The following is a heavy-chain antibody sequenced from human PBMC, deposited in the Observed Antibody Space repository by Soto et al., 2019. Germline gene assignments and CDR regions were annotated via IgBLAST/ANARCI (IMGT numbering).Heavy chain of an antibody. V-gene: IGHV4-59*01. J-gene: IGHJ6*02. CDR3: ARDVSQYYYYYGMDV. D-gene: IGHD2-8*01. Sequence: QVQLQESGPGLVKPSETLSLTCTVSGGSISSYYWSWIRQPPGKGLEWIGYIYYSGSTNYNPSLKSRFTISVDTSKNQFSLKLSSVTAADTAVYYCARDVSQYYYYYGMDVWGQGTTVTVSS. CDR2: IYYSGST. CDR1: GGSISSYY.